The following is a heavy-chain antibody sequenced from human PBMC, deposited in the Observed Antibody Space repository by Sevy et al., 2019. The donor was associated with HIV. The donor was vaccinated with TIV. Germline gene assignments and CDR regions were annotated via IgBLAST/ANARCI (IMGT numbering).Heavy chain of an antibody. V-gene: IGHV1-2*02. CDR2: INLNSGGT. CDR1: GYTFTASY. D-gene: IGHD6-6*01. J-gene: IGHJ6*02. CDR3: ARDPDEYSSSLNGMDV. Sequence: ASVKVSCKASGYTFTASYMHWVRQAPGQGLEWMGWINLNSGGTDYAQKFQGRVTMTRDTSISTTYRELTRLTSDDTAGYYCARDPDEYSSSLNGMDVWGQGTSVTVSS.